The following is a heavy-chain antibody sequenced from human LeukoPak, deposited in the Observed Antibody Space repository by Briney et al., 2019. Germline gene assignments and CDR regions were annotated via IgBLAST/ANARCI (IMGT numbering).Heavy chain of an antibody. D-gene: IGHD3-9*01. CDR1: GFTFSSYW. V-gene: IGHV3-7*01. Sequence: GGSLRLSCAASGFTFSSYWMSWVRQAPGKWLEWVANIKQDGSEKYYVDSVKGRFTISRDNAKNSLYLQMNSLRAEDTAVYYCARRKRTYYDILTGYSYYFDYWGQGTLVTVSS. J-gene: IGHJ4*02. CDR2: IKQDGSEK. CDR3: ARRKRTYYDILTGYSYYFDY.